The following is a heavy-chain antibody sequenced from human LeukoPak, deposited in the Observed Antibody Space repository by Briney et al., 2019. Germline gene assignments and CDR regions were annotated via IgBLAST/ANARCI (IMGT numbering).Heavy chain of an antibody. CDR3: ARDEVYYYDSSGYRYTYFDY. V-gene: IGHV3-48*01. J-gene: IGHJ4*02. D-gene: IGHD3-22*01. CDR1: GFTFSSYS. CDR2: ISSSSSTI. Sequence: PGGSLRLSCAASGFTFSSYSMNWVRQAPGKRLEWVSYISSSSSTIYYADSVKGRFTISRDNAKNSLYLQMNSLRAEDTAVYYCARDEVYYYDSSGYRYTYFDYWGQGTLVTVSS.